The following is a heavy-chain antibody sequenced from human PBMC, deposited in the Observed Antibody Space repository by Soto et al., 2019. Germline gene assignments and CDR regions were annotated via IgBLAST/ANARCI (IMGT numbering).Heavy chain of an antibody. Sequence: PSETLSLTCTVSGGSISSYYWSWIRQPPGKGLEWIGYIYYSGSTNYNPSLKSRVTISVDTSKNQFSLKLSSVTAADTAVYYCARFLGYCSGGSCDIFDYWGQGTLVTVSS. D-gene: IGHD2-15*01. CDR1: GGSISSYY. CDR2: IYYSGST. V-gene: IGHV4-59*01. CDR3: ARFLGYCSGGSCDIFDY. J-gene: IGHJ4*02.